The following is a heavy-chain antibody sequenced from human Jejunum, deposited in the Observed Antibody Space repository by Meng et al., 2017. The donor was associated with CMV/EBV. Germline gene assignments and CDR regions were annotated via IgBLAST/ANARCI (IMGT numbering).Heavy chain of an antibody. CDR3: ARGYNYGPHDY. V-gene: IGHV3-30*04. D-gene: IGHD5-18*01. CDR2: ITYDGRNK. J-gene: IGHJ4*02. CDR1: GFAFNNYA. Sequence: CAASGFAFNNYAIHWVRQAPGKGLEWVTLITYDGRNKFYADSVKGRFTISRDNSKNTVYVQMNSLRVEDTAMYFCARGYNYGPHDYWGQGTLVTVSS.